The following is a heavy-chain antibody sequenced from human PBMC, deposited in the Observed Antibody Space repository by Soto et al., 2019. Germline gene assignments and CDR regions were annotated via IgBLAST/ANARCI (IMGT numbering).Heavy chain of an antibody. J-gene: IGHJ4*02. CDR3: ASSVEQQLVHLYFDY. D-gene: IGHD6-13*01. V-gene: IGHV1-69*01. CDR1: GGTFSSYA. Sequence: QVQLVQSGAEVKKPGSSVKVSCKASGGTFSSYAISWVRQAPGQGREWMGGIIPIFGTANYAQKFQGRVTITADESTSTAYMELSSLRSEDTAVYYCASSVEQQLVHLYFDYWGQGTLVTVSS. CDR2: IIPIFGTA.